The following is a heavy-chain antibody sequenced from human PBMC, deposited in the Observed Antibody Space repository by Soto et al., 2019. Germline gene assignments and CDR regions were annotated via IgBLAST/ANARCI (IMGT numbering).Heavy chain of an antibody. CDR1: GFSLTSYG. CDR2: IGGVGDT. V-gene: IGHV3-23*01. D-gene: IGHD6-13*01. J-gene: IGHJ6*02. CDR3: AKDGTAGGIHFYGMNL. Sequence: EVQLWESGGGLAQPGGSLRLSCEVSGFSLTSYGMNWVRQPPAKGLEWVSTIGGVGDTFYADSVKGRFTISRDLSKNTLFLQMNSLRDEDTALYFCAKDGTAGGIHFYGMNLWGQGTTVTVSS.